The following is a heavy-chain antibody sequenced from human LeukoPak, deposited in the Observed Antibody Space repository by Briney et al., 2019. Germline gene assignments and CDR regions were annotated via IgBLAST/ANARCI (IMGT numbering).Heavy chain of an antibody. CDR1: GFTFSSYG. V-gene: IGHV3-30*02. J-gene: IGHJ4*02. CDR2: IRYDGSNK. CDR3: AKDSRSIAARYYFDY. Sequence: PGGSLRLSCAASGFTFSSYGMHWVRQAPGKGLEWVAFIRYDGSNKYYADSVKGRFTISRDNSKNTLYLQMNSLRAEDTAVYYCAKDSRSIAARYYFDYWGQGTLVTVSS. D-gene: IGHD6-6*01.